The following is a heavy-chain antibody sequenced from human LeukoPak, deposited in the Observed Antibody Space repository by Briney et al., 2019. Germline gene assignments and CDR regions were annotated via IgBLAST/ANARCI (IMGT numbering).Heavy chain of an antibody. Sequence: PSETLSLTCTVSGGSISSSSYYWGWIRQPPGKGLEWIGSIYYSGSTYYNPSLKSRVTISVDTSKNQFSLKLSSVTAADTAVYYCARDNRDPIGDLGEGFDYWGQGTLVTVSS. D-gene: IGHD1-14*01. J-gene: IGHJ4*02. CDR3: ARDNRDPIGDLGEGFDY. CDR2: IYYSGST. CDR1: GGSISSSSYY. V-gene: IGHV4-39*07.